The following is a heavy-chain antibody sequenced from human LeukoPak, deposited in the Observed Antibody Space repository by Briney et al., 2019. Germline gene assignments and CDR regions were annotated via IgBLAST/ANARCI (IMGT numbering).Heavy chain of an antibody. J-gene: IGHJ4*02. CDR2: ITWDGSTT. D-gene: IGHD2-21*02. V-gene: IGHV3-43*01. CDR3: AKGGVVTAVVYYLDY. CDR1: GFTFDDFT. Sequence: GGSLRLSCAASGFTFDDFTLHWLRQAPGKSLEWVSLITWDGSTTYYTDSVKGRFTISRDNTKNALFLQMNDLTKEDTAFYYCAKGGVVTAVVYYLDYWGQGTLVSVSS.